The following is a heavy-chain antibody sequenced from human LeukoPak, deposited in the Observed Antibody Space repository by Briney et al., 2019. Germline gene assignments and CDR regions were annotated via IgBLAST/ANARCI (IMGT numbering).Heavy chain of an antibody. CDR2: INHSGST. Sequence: SGARSLPCAVLGGPFRGYYWNWIRHPPRKGLEWIGEINHSGSTNYNPSLKSRVTISVDTSKNQFSLKLSSVTAADTAVYYCARVPLYYDSSALDYWGQGTLVTVSS. CDR1: GGPFRGYY. J-gene: IGHJ4*02. V-gene: IGHV4-34*01. CDR3: ARVPLYYDSSALDY. D-gene: IGHD3-22*01.